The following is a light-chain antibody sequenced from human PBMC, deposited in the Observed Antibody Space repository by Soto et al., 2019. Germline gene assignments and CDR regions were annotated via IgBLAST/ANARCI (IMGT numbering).Light chain of an antibody. CDR3: QQSYSPPRK. V-gene: IGKV1-39*01. CDR2: TTS. CDR1: QSINNY. J-gene: IGKJ1*01. Sequence: DIQMTQSPSSLSASVGDRVTITCRASQSINNYLNWYQQKPGKAPKLLIYTTSSLQSGVPSSFSGSGTGTEFTLTIIRLQPEDFATYYCQQSYSPPRKFGQGNKLEIK.